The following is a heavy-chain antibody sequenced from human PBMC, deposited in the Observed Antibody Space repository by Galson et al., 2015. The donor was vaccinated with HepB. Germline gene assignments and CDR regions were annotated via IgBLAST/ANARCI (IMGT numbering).Heavy chain of an antibody. Sequence: SLRLSCAASGFTFSSYGMHWVRQAPGKGLEWVAVISYDGSNKYYADSVKGRFTISRDNSKNTLYLQMNSLRAEDTAVYYCASYSSSGSYVNYFDYWGQGTLVTVSS. CDR2: ISYDGSNK. CDR3: ASYSSSGSYVNYFDY. V-gene: IGHV3-30*03. J-gene: IGHJ4*02. CDR1: GFTFSSYG. D-gene: IGHD1-26*01.